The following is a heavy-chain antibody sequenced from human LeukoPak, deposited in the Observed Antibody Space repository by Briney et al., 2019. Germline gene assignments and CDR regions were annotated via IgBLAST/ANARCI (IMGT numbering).Heavy chain of an antibody. V-gene: IGHV3-74*01. CDR3: ARGSRWLSTYYFDY. D-gene: IGHD5-24*01. CDR1: GFTFSSYS. Sequence: GGSLRLSCAASGFTFSSYSMNWVRQAPGKGLVWVSRIKSDGSSTSYADSVEGRFTISRDNAKNTLYLQMNSLRAEDTAVFYCARGSRWLSTYYFDYWGQGTLVTVSS. J-gene: IGHJ4*02. CDR2: IKSDGSST.